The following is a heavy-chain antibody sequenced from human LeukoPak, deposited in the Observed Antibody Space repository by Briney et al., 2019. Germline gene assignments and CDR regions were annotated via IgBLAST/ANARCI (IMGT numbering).Heavy chain of an antibody. CDR1: GYTFTSYY. Sequence: GASVKVSCKASGYTFTSYYMHWVRQAPGQGLEWMGWINPNSGGTNYAQKFQGRVTMTRDTSISTAYMELSRLRSDDTAVYYCARGIVTMVRGVTVGGYWGQGTLVTVSS. CDR2: INPNSGGT. V-gene: IGHV1-2*02. J-gene: IGHJ4*02. CDR3: ARGIVTMVRGVTVGGY. D-gene: IGHD3-10*01.